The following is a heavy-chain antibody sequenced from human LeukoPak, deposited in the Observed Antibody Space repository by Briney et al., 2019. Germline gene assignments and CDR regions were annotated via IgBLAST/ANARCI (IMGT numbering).Heavy chain of an antibody. Sequence: ASVKVSCTASGYTFTSYGISWVRQAPGQGLEWMGWISAYNGNTNYAQKLQGRVTMTTDTSTSTAYMELRSLRSDDTAVYYCAADLVVPNAFDIWGQGTMVTVSS. D-gene: IGHD2-2*01. CDR2: ISAYNGNT. V-gene: IGHV1-18*01. J-gene: IGHJ3*02. CDR1: GYTFTSYG. CDR3: AADLVVPNAFDI.